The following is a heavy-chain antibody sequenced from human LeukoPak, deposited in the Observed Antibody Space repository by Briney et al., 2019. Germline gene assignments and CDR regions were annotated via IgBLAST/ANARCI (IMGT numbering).Heavy chain of an antibody. CDR2: IYHSGST. CDR3: ARGTYYYDSSGYYSY. Sequence: ASQTLSLTCAVSGGSISSGGYYWSWIRQPPGKGLEWIGYIYHSGSTYYNPSLKSRVTISVDRSKNQFSLKLSSVTAADTAVYYCARGTYYYDSSGYYSYWGQGTLVTVSS. CDR1: GGSISSGGYY. V-gene: IGHV4-30-2*01. D-gene: IGHD3-22*01. J-gene: IGHJ4*02.